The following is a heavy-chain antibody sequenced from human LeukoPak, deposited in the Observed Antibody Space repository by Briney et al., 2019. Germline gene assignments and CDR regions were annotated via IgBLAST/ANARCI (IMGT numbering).Heavy chain of an antibody. J-gene: IGHJ4*02. CDR2: IYYSGST. CDR3: ARDLQGGYFDY. V-gene: IGHV4-39*07. D-gene: IGHD1-26*01. Sequence: PSETLSLTCTVSGGSISSSRYYWGWIRQPPGKGLEWIGSIYYSGSTYYNPSLKSRVTISVDTSKNQFSLKLSSVTAADTAVYYCARDLQGGYFDYWGQGTLVTVSS. CDR1: GGSISSSRYY.